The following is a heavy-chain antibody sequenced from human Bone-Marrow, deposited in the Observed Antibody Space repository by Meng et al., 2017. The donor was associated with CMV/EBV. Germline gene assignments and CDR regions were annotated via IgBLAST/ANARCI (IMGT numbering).Heavy chain of an antibody. CDR3: ARGLTLWGIVVVPARSHAVDI. D-gene: IGHD2-2*01. CDR2: IIPIFGTA. J-gene: IGHJ3*02. CDR1: GGTFSSYA. Sequence: SVKVSCKASGGTFSSYAISWVRQAPGQGLEWMGGIIPIFGTANYAQKFQGRVTITTDESTSTAYMELSSLRSEDTAVYYCARGLTLWGIVVVPARSHAVDIWGQGTMVTVSS. V-gene: IGHV1-69*05.